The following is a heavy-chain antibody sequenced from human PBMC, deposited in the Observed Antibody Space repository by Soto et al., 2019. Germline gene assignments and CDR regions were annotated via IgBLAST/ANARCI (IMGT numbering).Heavy chain of an antibody. CDR2: IYHSGST. Sequence: QVQLQESGPGLVKPSGTLSLTCAVSGGSISSSNWWSWVRQPPGKGLEWIGEIYHSGSTNYNPSLKSRFLTSLDKSKNQFSLKLSSVTAADTAVYYCASVRGGYYYAMDVWGQGTTVTVSS. CDR1: GGSISSSNW. J-gene: IGHJ6*02. V-gene: IGHV4-4*02. CDR3: ASVRGGYYYAMDV. D-gene: IGHD3-10*02.